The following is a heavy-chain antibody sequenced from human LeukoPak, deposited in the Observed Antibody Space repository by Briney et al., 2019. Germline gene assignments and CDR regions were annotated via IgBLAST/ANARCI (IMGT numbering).Heavy chain of an antibody. Sequence: GGSLRLSCEASGFTFSSYWMTWVRQAPGKGLEWVANIKRDESDKHYVDSVKGRFTISRDNAKNTLYLQMNSLRAEDMAVYYCVYGDYGPPFDYWGQGTLVTVSS. J-gene: IGHJ4*02. V-gene: IGHV3-7*01. CDR2: IKRDESDK. D-gene: IGHD4-17*01. CDR1: GFTFSSYW. CDR3: VYGDYGPPFDY.